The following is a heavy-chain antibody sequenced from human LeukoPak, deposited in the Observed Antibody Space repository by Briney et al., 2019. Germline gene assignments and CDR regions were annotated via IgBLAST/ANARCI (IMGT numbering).Heavy chain of an antibody. CDR3: AKQMLEERH. Sequence: GGSLRLSCAASGFTFSSQAMNWVRQAPGKGLEWVSSIDESGDDAHYADSVKGRFTIPRDNSKDTLYLQMNSLGAGDTGIYYCAKQMLEERHWGQGTLVTVSS. J-gene: IGHJ4*02. CDR2: IDESGDDA. V-gene: IGHV3-23*01. CDR1: GFTFSSQA. D-gene: IGHD3-16*01.